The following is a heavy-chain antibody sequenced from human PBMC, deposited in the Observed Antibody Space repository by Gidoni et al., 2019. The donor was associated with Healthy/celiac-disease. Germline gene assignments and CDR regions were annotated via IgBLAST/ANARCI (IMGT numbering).Heavy chain of an antibody. Sequence: QVQLQESGPGRVKPSATLSLTCAVSAYSIDTDFYWSWIRQSPGKGLAWIGSIYHDGDTYYNSSLKSRITISIDRSKKQCSLNLRSVTAADTAIYYCTKDAWDLSKSVYWGRGTLVTVSS. CDR3: TKDAWDLSKSVY. CDR1: AYSIDTDFY. D-gene: IGHD4-4*01. J-gene: IGHJ4*02. V-gene: IGHV4-38-2*02. CDR2: IYHDGDT.